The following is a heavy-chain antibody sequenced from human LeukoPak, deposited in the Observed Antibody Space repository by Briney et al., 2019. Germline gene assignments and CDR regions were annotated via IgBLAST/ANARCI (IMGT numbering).Heavy chain of an antibody. D-gene: IGHD5-12*01. CDR3: AREGGYDYFLDY. CDR2: IRYDGSNK. Sequence: GGSLRLSCAASGFTFSSYGMHWVRQAPGKGLEWVAFIRYDGSNKYYADSVKGRFTISRDNSKNTLYLQMNSLRAEDTAVYYCAREGGYDYFLDYWGQGTLVTVSS. CDR1: GFTFSSYG. V-gene: IGHV3-30*02. J-gene: IGHJ4*02.